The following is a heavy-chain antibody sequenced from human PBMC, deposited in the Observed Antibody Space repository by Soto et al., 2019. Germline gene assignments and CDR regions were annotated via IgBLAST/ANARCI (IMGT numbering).Heavy chain of an antibody. J-gene: IGHJ6*04. CDR1: GYTYTSYG. D-gene: IGHD3-22*01. CDR2: INAGNGNT. V-gene: IGHV1-3*01. CDR3: ARDPNDSSAYYPDYNYSRDA. Sequence: ASVNVSCKASGYTYTSYGIHWVRQAPGQRLEWTGWINAGNGNTKYAEKFQGRVTITRDTSASTAYLELSSLRSEDTAVYYCARDPNDSSAYYPDYNYSRDAWGKGNRFSVSS.